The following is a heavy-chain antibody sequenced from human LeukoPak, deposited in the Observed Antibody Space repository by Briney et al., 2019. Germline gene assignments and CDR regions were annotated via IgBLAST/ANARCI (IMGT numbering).Heavy chain of an antibody. CDR2: ISYDGSNK. Sequence: GGSLRLSCAASGLTFSSYAMHWVRQAPGKGLEWVAVISYDGSNKYYADSVKGRFTISRDNSKSTLYLQMNSLRAEDTAVYYCARDPDPLGYYYYGMDVWGQGTTVTVSS. J-gene: IGHJ6*02. CDR1: GLTFSSYA. V-gene: IGHV3-30-3*01. CDR3: ARDPDPLGYYYYGMDV.